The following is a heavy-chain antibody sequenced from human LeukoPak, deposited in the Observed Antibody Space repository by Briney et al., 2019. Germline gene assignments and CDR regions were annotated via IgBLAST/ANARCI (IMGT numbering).Heavy chain of an antibody. V-gene: IGHV3-74*01. Sequence: GGSVRLSCAASGFPFRSYWMHWVGQAAGKGLVGVSRMNSDWSSTSYADSVNGRFTITSDNDNNPLHLQMNSLRAEDTAVYYCARDRRRLIDYWGQGTLVTVSS. J-gene: IGHJ4*02. CDR1: GFPFRSYW. CDR3: ARDRRRLIDY. CDR2: MNSDWSST.